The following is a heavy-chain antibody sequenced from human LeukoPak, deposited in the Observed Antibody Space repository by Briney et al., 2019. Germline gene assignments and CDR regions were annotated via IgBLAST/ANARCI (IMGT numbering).Heavy chain of an antibody. J-gene: IGHJ4*02. Sequence: SETLSLTCTVSGGSISSSSYYWGWIRQPPGKGLEWIGSIYYSGSTYYNPSLKSRVTISVDTSKNQFSLKLSSVTAADTAVYYCARYYDFWSGYYAPFFDYWGQGTLVTVSS. V-gene: IGHV4-39*01. D-gene: IGHD3-3*01. CDR2: IYYSGST. CDR1: GGSISSSSYY. CDR3: ARYYDFWSGYYAPFFDY.